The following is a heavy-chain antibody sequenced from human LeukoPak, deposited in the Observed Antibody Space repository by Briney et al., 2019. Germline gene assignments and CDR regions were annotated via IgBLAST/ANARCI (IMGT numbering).Heavy chain of an antibody. CDR3: AKDRQYGDYGGGDFFDS. V-gene: IGHV3-43D*03. D-gene: IGHD4-17*01. Sequence: GGSLRLSCAASGFTFDDYAMHWVRQAPGKGLQWISSINWVGDTSLYADSVKGRFTVSRDNTKGSLYLQMHSLRSEDTALYYCAKDRQYGDYGGGDFFDSWGQGTLVTVSS. CDR1: GFTFDDYA. J-gene: IGHJ4*02. CDR2: INWVGDTS.